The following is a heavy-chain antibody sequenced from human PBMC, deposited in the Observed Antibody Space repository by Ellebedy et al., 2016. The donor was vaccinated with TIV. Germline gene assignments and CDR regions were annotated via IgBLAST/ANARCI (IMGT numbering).Heavy chain of an antibody. D-gene: IGHD1-26*01. CDR1: GIAFSDFW. J-gene: IGHJ4*02. CDR2: IKQDASET. CDR3: AGSWGWRHEY. V-gene: IGHV3-7*01. Sequence: GGSLRLXCRGSGIAFSDFWMNWVRQAPGKGLEWVGNIKQDASETLYVDSVKGRFTISRDNARNSLYLQINDLRAEDTAVYYCAGSWGWRHEYWGQGTLVTVSS.